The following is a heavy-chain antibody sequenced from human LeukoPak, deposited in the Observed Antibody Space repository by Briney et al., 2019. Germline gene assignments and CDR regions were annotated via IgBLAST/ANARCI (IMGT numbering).Heavy chain of an antibody. J-gene: IGHJ4*02. V-gene: IGHV4-39*01. CDR2: IYYSGST. CDR1: GGSIRSSSYF. CDR3: AATLYDTSGYYPPNY. D-gene: IGHD3-22*01. Sequence: SETLSLTCNVSGGSIRSSSYFWGCIRQPPGKGLEWIGSIYYSGSTSYNPSLKSRVTISVDTSKNQFTLKLSSVTAADTAVYYCAATLYDTSGYYPPNYWGQGTLVTVFS.